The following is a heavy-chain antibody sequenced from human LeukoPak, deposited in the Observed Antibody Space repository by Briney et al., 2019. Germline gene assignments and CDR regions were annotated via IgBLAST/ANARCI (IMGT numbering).Heavy chain of an antibody. J-gene: IGHJ4*02. CDR3: ARHRSSYGSGSYYSY. CDR2: IYYSGST. D-gene: IGHD3-10*01. Sequence: SETLSLTCTVSGGSISSSNFYWGWIRQPPGKGLEWIGSIYYSGSTYYNPSLKSRVTISVDTSKNQFSLKLSSVTAADTAVYYCARHRSSYGSGSYYSYWGQGTLVTVSS. V-gene: IGHV4-39*01. CDR1: GGSISSSNFY.